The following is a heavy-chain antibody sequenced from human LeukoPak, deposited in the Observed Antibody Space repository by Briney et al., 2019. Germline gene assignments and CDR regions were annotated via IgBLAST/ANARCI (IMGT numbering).Heavy chain of an antibody. D-gene: IGHD5-12*01. Sequence: PSETLSLTCTVSGYSISSGYYWGWIRQPPGKGLEWIGSIYHSGRTFYNPSLKSRVTISVDTSKNQFSLKLSSVTAADTAVYYCARVGNSGYDSYGFDYWGQGTLVTVSS. CDR1: GYSISSGYY. CDR2: IYHSGRT. J-gene: IGHJ4*02. V-gene: IGHV4-38-2*02. CDR3: ARVGNSGYDSYGFDY.